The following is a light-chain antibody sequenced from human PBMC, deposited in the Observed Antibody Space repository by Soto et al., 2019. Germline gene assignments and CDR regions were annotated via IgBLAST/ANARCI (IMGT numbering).Light chain of an antibody. CDR1: QSVSSSY. J-gene: IGKJ3*01. V-gene: IGKV3-20*01. CDR3: QQYGSSLGFT. Sequence: EIVLTQSPGTLSLSPGERATLSCRASQSVSSSYLGWYQQKPGQAPRLLIYGASSRATGIPDRFSGSGSGTDFTLTISRLEPEDFAVYYCQQYGSSLGFTFGPGTKVDIK. CDR2: GAS.